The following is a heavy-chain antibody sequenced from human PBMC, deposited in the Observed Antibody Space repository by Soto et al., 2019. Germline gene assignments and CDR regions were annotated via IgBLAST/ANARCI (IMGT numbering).Heavy chain of an antibody. CDR1: GFTFSSYG. CDR3: AKDQRSYYDILTGYYTSYYYYYGMDV. Sequence: GGSLRLSCAASGFTFSSYGMHWVRQAPGKGLEWVAVISYDGSNKYYADSVKGRFTISRDNSKNKLYLQRNSLRAEDTAVYYCAKDQRSYYDILTGYYTSYYYYYGMDVWGQGTTVTVSS. D-gene: IGHD3-9*01. J-gene: IGHJ6*02. CDR2: ISYDGSNK. V-gene: IGHV3-30*18.